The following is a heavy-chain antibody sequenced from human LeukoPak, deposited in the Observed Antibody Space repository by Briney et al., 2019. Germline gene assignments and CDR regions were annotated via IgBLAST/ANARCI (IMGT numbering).Heavy chain of an antibody. D-gene: IGHD3-22*01. CDR3: ARSGGSYYDSSGYLPRHDFDY. CDR1: GGSISSGGYY. J-gene: IGHJ4*02. Sequence: SQTLSLTCTVSGGSISSGGYYWSWIRQHPGKGLEWIGYIYYSGSTNYNPSLKTRVTISVDTSKNHFSLKLSSVTAADTAVYYCARSGGSYYDSSGYLPRHDFDYWGQGTLVTVSS. CDR2: IYYSGST. V-gene: IGHV4-31*03.